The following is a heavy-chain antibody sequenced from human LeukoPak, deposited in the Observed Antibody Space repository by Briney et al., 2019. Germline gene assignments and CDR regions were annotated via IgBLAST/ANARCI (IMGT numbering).Heavy chain of an antibody. Sequence: GGSLRLSCAGSGFIFNNYAMHWVRKPPGKGLEWVSGISWNSGSIDYADSVKGRFTISRDNAKNSLYLQMNSLRVEDTAFYYCAKDNRRHYTSGPNPDSLHWGQGALVTVSS. V-gene: IGHV3-9*01. J-gene: IGHJ4*02. CDR1: GFIFNNYA. CDR2: ISWNSGSI. CDR3: AKDNRRHYTSGPNPDSLH. D-gene: IGHD6-19*01.